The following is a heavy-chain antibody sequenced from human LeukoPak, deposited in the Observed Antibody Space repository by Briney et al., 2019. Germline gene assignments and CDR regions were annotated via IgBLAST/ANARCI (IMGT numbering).Heavy chain of an antibody. J-gene: IGHJ5*02. CDR3: ARVGRIYDSSGYYYAFDP. CDR2: IIPIFGSA. D-gene: IGHD3-22*01. CDR1: GGTFSSYA. V-gene: IGHV1-69*05. Sequence: SVKVSCKASGGTFSSYAISWVRQAPGQGLEWMGGIIPIFGSANYAQKFQGRVTITTDESTSTAYMELSSLRSEDTAVYYCARVGRIYDSSGYYYAFDPWGQGTLVTVSS.